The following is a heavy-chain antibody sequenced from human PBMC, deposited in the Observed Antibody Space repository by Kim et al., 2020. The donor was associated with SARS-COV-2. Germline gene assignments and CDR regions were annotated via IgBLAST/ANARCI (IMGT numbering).Heavy chain of an antibody. Sequence: STYRDYAVSVKGRFPISRDDAQNSLYLQMNSLRADDTAVYYCARMGAPWGQGTLVTVSS. CDR2: STYR. J-gene: IGHJ4*02. CDR3: ARMGAP. V-gene: IGHV3-11*06.